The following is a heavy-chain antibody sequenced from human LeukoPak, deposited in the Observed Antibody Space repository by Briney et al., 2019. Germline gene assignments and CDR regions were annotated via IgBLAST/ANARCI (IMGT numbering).Heavy chain of an antibody. D-gene: IGHD3-16*01. CDR3: ARFTWGDYYYYYYMDV. CDR1: GGTFSSYA. J-gene: IGHJ6*03. Sequence: GASVKVSCKASGGTFSSYAISWVRRAPGQGLEWMGVIIPIFGTANYAQKFQGRVTITADESTSTAYMELSSLRSEDTAVYYCARFTWGDYYYYYYMDVWRKGTTVTVSS. V-gene: IGHV1-69*13. CDR2: IIPIFGTA.